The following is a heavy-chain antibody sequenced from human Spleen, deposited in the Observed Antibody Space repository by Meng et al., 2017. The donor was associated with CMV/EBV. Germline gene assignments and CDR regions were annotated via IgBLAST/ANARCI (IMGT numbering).Heavy chain of an antibody. CDR2: INPNRGVT. Sequence: ASVKVSCKASGYTFTGYQIHWVRQAPGQGLEWMGLINPNRGVTAYVQKFQGRVTMTRDTSIGTAYMELSSLKSDDTAMYYCAREAAYGDYYGMDVWGQGTTVTVSS. J-gene: IGHJ6*02. CDR3: AREAAYGDYYGMDV. CDR1: GYTFTGYQ. D-gene: IGHD4-17*01. V-gene: IGHV1-2*02.